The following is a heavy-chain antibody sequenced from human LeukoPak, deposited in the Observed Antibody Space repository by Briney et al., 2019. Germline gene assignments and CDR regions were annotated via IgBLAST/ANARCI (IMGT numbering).Heavy chain of an antibody. CDR2: IYYSGST. CDR1: GGSISSSSYY. Sequence: SETLSLTCTVSGGSISSSSYYWGWIRQPPGKGLEWIGSIYYSGSTYYNPSLKSRVTISVDTSKNQFSLKLSSVTAADTAVYYCARHFAYYDYVWGSYRYNWFDPWGQGTVVTVSS. J-gene: IGHJ5*02. CDR3: ARHFAYYDYVWGSYRYNWFDP. D-gene: IGHD3-16*02. V-gene: IGHV4-39*01.